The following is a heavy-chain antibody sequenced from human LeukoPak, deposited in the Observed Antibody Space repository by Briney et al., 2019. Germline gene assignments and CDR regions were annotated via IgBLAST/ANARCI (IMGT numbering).Heavy chain of an antibody. J-gene: IGHJ4*02. Sequence: PSETLSLTCAVYGGSFSGYHWSWIRQPPGKGLEWIGEINHSGSTNYNPSLKSRVTISVDTSKNQFSLKLSSVTAADTAVYYCARGSGTVTTDYWGQGTLVTVSS. CDR3: ARGSGTVTTDY. CDR1: GGSFSGYH. D-gene: IGHD4-17*01. CDR2: INHSGST. V-gene: IGHV4-34*01.